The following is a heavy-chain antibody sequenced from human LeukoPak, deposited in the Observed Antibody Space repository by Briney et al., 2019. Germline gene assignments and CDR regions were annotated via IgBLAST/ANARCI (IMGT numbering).Heavy chain of an antibody. V-gene: IGHV4-34*01. Sequence: PSETLSLTCAVYGGSFSGYYWSWIRQPPGKGLEWIGEINHSGSTNYNPSLKSRVTISVDKSKNQFSLKLSSVTAADTAVYYCAKKRTMVRGVYYYYMDVWGKGTTVTVSS. CDR3: AKKRTMVRGVYYYYMDV. CDR2: INHSGST. D-gene: IGHD3-10*01. J-gene: IGHJ6*03. CDR1: GGSFSGYY.